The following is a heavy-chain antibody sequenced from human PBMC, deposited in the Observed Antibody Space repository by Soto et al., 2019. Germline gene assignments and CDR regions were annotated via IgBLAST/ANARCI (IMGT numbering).Heavy chain of an antibody. D-gene: IGHD5-18*01. V-gene: IGHV5-10-1*01. Sequence: GESLKISCKGSGYSFTSYWISWVRQMPGKGLEWMGRIDPSDSYTNYSPSFQSHVTISADKSISTAYLQWSSLKASDTAMYYCAREVDSYGYSYDYWGQGTLVTVSS. CDR3: AREVDSYGYSYDY. CDR2: IDPSDSYT. J-gene: IGHJ4*02. CDR1: GYSFTSYW.